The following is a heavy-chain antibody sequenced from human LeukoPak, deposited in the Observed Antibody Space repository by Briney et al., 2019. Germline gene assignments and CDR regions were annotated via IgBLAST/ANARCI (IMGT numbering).Heavy chain of an antibody. Sequence: GGSLRLSCAASGVTVGNNYMIWVRQAPGKGLEWASRIYSGGATNYADSVKGRFTISRDSSKNTLFLQLNSLRAEDTAVYYCARDPSAVALGTYGWGQGTLVTVS. V-gene: IGHV3-66*01. D-gene: IGHD6-13*01. CDR3: ARDPSAVALGTYG. CDR1: GVTVGNNY. J-gene: IGHJ4*02. CDR2: IYSGGAT.